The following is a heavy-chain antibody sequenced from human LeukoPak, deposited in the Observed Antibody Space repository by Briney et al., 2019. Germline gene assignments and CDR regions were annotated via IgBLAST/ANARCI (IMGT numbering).Heavy chain of an antibody. Sequence: GASVKVSCKASGYTFTSYGISWVRQAPGQGLEWMGWISAYNGNTTYAQKLQGRVTMTTDTSTSTAYMELRSLRSDDTAVYYCARDFYDSSGDTYAFDIWGQGTMVTVSS. CDR3: ARDFYDSSGDTYAFDI. CDR2: ISAYNGNT. CDR1: GYTFTSYG. J-gene: IGHJ3*02. V-gene: IGHV1-18*01. D-gene: IGHD3-22*01.